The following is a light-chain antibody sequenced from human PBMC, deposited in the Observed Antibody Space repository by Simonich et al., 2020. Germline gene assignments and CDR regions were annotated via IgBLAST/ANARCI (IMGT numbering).Light chain of an antibody. CDR3: QQYYSTPYT. CDR2: WAS. J-gene: IGKJ2*01. Sequence: DIVMNQSPDSLAVSLGERVTINCKYSQSVLYSSNNKNYLAWYQQKPGQPPKLLIYWASTRESGVPDRFSGSESGTDFTLTIRSLQAEDVAVYYCQQYYSTPYTFGQGTKLEIK. V-gene: IGKV4-1*01. CDR1: QSVLYSSNNKNY.